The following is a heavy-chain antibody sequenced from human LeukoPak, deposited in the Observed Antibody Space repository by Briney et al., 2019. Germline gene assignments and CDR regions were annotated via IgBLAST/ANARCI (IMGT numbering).Heavy chain of an antibody. Sequence: SGPAQLKPTQTLTLTCTFSGFSLSTRGMCVSWIRQPPGKALEWLARIDWDDDKYSSTSLKTRLTISKDTSKNQVVLTMTNMDPVDTATYYCARMATGGYAYDYWGHGTLVTVSS. D-gene: IGHD5-12*01. V-gene: IGHV2-70*11. CDR1: GFSLSTRGMC. CDR2: IDWDDDK. J-gene: IGHJ4*01. CDR3: ARMATGGYAYDY.